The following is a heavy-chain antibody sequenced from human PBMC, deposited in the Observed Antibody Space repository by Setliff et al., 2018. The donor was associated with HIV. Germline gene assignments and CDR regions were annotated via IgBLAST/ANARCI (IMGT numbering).Heavy chain of an antibody. CDR1: GGSSSSGSYY. D-gene: IGHD3-10*01. V-gene: IGHV4-39*01. CDR3: ATYADRGSNRFDP. CDR2: IYYSGST. J-gene: IGHJ5*02. Sequence: SETLSLTCTVSGGSSSSGSYYWSWIRQPPGKGLEWIGSIYYSGSTYYNPSLKSRVTISVDTSKNQFSLKLSSVTAADTAVYYCATYADRGSNRFDPWGQGILVTVSS.